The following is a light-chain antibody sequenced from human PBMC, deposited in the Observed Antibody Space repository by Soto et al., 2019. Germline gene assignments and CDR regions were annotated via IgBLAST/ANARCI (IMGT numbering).Light chain of an antibody. J-gene: IGKJ3*01. Sequence: DVQMTQSPSSLSASVGDRVTITCQASQGINNYLAWYQQKPGKVPELLMYGASTLKSGVPSRFSGSGSGTDFTLTISSLQPEDVATYYCQKYESDPFTFGPGTKVEIK. CDR3: QKYESDPFT. CDR1: QGINNY. V-gene: IGKV1-27*01. CDR2: GAS.